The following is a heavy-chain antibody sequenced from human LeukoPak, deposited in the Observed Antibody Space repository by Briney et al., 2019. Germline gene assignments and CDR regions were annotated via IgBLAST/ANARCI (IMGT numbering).Heavy chain of an antibody. J-gene: IGHJ6*02. D-gene: IGHD6-6*01. Sequence: PGGSLRLSCVASEFTFSNFAMSWVRQAPGKGLEWVSGISRSGGNTYYADSVKGRFTISRDNSKNTLYLQMNSLRAEDTAVYYCSSFAYGMDVWGQGTTVTVSS. CDR3: SSFAYGMDV. CDR1: EFTFSNFA. V-gene: IGHV3-23*01. CDR2: ISRSGGNT.